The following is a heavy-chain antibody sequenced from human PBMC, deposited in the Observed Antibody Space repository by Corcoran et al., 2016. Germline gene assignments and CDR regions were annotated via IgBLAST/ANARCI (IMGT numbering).Heavy chain of an antibody. Sequence: EVQRVESGGDLVQPGGSLRLSCAASGFTFSDSAIHWVRQASGKGLEWVGRIRSRPNSYATAYAAGLGGRFTISRDASKNTAYLQMNSLKAEDTAVYYCTRGIGGYGMDVWGQGTTVTVSS. V-gene: IGHV3-73*02. D-gene: IGHD3-16*01. CDR1: GFTFSDSA. CDR2: IRSRPNSYAT. CDR3: TRGIGGYGMDV. J-gene: IGHJ6*02.